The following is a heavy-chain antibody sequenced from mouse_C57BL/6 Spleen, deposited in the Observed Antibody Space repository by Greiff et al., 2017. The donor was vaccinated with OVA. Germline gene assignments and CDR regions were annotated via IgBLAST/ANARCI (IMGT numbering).Heavy chain of an antibody. Sequence: VQLQESGPGLVQPSQSLSITCTVSGFSFTSYGVHWVRQSPGKGLEWLGVLWRGGSTDYNAAFISSMSISKVNSKSQVFFKLNSLQADDASIYYCAINGAYYCNYRLDYWGQGTTLTVSS. CDR2: LWRGGST. J-gene: IGHJ2*01. V-gene: IGHV2-2*01. CDR3: AINGAYYCNYRLDY. CDR1: GFSFTSYG. D-gene: IGHD2-10*01.